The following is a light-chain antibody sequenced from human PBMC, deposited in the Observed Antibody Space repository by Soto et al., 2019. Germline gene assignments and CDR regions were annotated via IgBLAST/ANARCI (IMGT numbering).Light chain of an antibody. Sequence: EIVLTQSPGTLSSSPGERATLSCRASQSVSNSYLAWYQQKPGQAPRLLIYDSSSRATGIPDRFSGSRSGTDFTLTISRLEPEDFAVYYYQQYHNSQYTFGQGTKLEIK. CDR1: QSVSNSY. V-gene: IGKV3-20*01. J-gene: IGKJ2*01. CDR3: QQYHNSQYT. CDR2: DSS.